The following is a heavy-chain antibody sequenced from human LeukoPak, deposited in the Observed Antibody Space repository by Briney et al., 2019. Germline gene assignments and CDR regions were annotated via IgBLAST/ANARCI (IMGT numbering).Heavy chain of an antibody. CDR1: GYTFTSYG. V-gene: IGHV1-18*01. J-gene: IGHJ6*03. CDR3: AREAQSELRYFDWFQSYYYYYYMDV. Sequence: ASVKVSCKASGYTFTSYGISWVRQAPGRGLEWLGWISAYNGNTNYAQKLQGRVTMTTDTSTSTAYMELRSLRSDDTAVYYCAREAQSELRYFDWFQSYYYYYYMDVWGKGTTVTISS. CDR2: ISAYNGNT. D-gene: IGHD3-9*01.